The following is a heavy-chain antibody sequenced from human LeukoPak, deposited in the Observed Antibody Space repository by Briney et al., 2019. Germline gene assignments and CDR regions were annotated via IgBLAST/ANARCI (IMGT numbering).Heavy chain of an antibody. D-gene: IGHD4/OR15-4a*01. V-gene: IGHV1-18*01. CDR3: ATDRRDGASSFDI. J-gene: IGHJ3*02. CDR1: GYTFTSYG. Sequence: GASVKVSCKASGYTFTSYGISWVRQAPGQGLEWMGWISAYNGNTNYAQKLQGRVTMTTDTSTSTAYMELSSLRSEDTAVYYCATDRRDGASSFDIWGQGTMVTVSS. CDR2: ISAYNGNT.